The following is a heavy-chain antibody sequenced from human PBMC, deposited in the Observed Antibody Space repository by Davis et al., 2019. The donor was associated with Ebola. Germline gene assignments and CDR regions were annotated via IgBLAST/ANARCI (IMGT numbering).Heavy chain of an antibody. V-gene: IGHV4-59*01. Sequence: SETLSLTCTVSGGSISSYYWSWIRQPPEKGLEWIGYIYYSGSTNYNPSLKSRVTISVDTSKNQFSLKLSSVTAADTAVYYCARDSGLGMDVWGQGTMVTVSS. CDR3: ARDSGLGMDV. J-gene: IGHJ6*02. CDR2: IYYSGST. D-gene: IGHD3-10*01. CDR1: GGSISSYY.